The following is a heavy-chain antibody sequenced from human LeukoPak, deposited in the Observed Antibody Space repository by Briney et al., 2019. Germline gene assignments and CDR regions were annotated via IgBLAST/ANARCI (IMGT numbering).Heavy chain of an antibody. J-gene: IGHJ4*02. V-gene: IGHV3-30*04. CDR3: ARGYSYGDY. Sequence: GGSLRLSCAASGFTFSSYAMHWVRQAPGKGLEWVAVISYDGSNKYYADSVKGRFTTPRDNSKNTLYLQMNSLRAEDTAVYYCARGYSYGDYWGQGTLVTVSS. CDR1: GFTFSSYA. CDR2: ISYDGSNK. D-gene: IGHD5-18*01.